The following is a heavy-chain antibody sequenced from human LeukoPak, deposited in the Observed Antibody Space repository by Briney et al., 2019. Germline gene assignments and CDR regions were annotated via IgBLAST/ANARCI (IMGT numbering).Heavy chain of an antibody. V-gene: IGHV1-2*02. Sequence: ASVKVSCKASGYTFTGYYMHWVRQAPGQGHEWMGWINPNSGGTNYAQKFQGRVTLTRGTSISTAYMELSRLRSDDTAVYYCAREGRNWNYGWGQGTLVTVSS. CDR1: GYTFTGYY. CDR3: AREGRNWNYG. J-gene: IGHJ4*02. CDR2: INPNSGGT. D-gene: IGHD1-7*01.